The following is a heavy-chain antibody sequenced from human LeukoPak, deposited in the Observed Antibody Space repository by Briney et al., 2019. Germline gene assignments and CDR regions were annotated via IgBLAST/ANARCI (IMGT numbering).Heavy chain of an antibody. CDR1: GGFISSYY. J-gene: IGHJ4*02. Sequence: SETLSLTCTVSGGFISSYYWNWIRQTPAKGLEWIGSIYSSGNTNYNPSLKSRVTISVDTSKNQFSLMLTSVTAADTAVYYCARGVVITGLDYWGQGTLVTVSS. V-gene: IGHV4-59*01. CDR2: IYSSGNT. CDR3: ARGVVITGLDY. D-gene: IGHD3-3*01.